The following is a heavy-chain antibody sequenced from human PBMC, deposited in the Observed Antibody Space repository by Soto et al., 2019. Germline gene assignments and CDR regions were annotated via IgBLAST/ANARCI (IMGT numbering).Heavy chain of an antibody. V-gene: IGHV5-51*01. Sequence: GESLKISCKGSGYSFTSYWIGWVRQMPGKGLERMGIIYPGDSDTRYSPSFQGQVTISADKSISTAYLQWSSLKASDTAMYYCARRGTAMGNYYYFGMDVWGQGTTVTVS. CDR1: GYSFTSYW. CDR2: IYPGDSDT. D-gene: IGHD5-18*01. CDR3: ARRGTAMGNYYYFGMDV. J-gene: IGHJ6*02.